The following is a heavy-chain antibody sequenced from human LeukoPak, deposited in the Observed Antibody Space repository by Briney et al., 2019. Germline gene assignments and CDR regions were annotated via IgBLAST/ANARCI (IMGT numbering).Heavy chain of an antibody. CDR3: ARINLWPGNWIDS. V-gene: IGHV4-34*01. Sequence: SETLSLTCGLNGGSFGDHFWGWFRQSPGKGLEWIGEVNQRGTINSNPSLKSRVAISVETSKNQFSLKLTSVTAGDTAVYYCARINLWPGNWIDSWGQGSLVTVSS. CDR2: VNQRGTI. D-gene: IGHD2/OR15-2a*01. CDR1: GGSFGDHF. J-gene: IGHJ5*01.